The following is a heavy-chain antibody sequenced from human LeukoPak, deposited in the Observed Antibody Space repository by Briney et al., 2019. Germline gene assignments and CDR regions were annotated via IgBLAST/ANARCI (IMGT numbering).Heavy chain of an antibody. D-gene: IGHD3-9*01. Sequence: GESLKISCKGSGYSFTSYWIGWVRQMPGKGLEWMGIIYPGDSDTRYSPSFQGQVTISADKSISTAYLQWSSLKASDTAMYYCARDVKAVLRYFDWLLLDWGQGTLVTVSS. CDR3: ARDVKAVLRYFDWLLLD. J-gene: IGHJ4*02. CDR2: IYPGDSDT. V-gene: IGHV5-51*01. CDR1: GYSFTSYW.